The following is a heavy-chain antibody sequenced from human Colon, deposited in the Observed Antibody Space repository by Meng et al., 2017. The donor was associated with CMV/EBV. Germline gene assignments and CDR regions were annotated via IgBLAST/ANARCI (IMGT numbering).Heavy chain of an antibody. D-gene: IGHD3-16*01. CDR3: ARVPYHYDTVKYYHYGLDV. CDR1: GFTLGSYW. V-gene: IGHV3-7*01. Sequence: GGSLRLSCAASGFTLGSYWMSWVRQAPGKGLEWVANIWQDGSEKYYADSVKGRFNISRDNAKNTLYLQMNSLRAEDTAVYYCARVPYHYDTVKYYHYGLDVWGQGTAVTVSS. CDR2: IWQDGSEK. J-gene: IGHJ6*02.